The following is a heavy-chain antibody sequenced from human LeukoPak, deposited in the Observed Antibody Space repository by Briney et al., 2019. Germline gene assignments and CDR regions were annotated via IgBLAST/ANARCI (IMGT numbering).Heavy chain of an antibody. Sequence: SETLSLTCTVSGESISGFYWTWIRQPPGKGLEWIGYIYYSGSTSYNPSLKSRVTISVDTSKNQFSLKLSSVTAADTAVYYCARGPSGYDPTYYYYMDVWGKGTTVTVSS. CDR1: GESISGFY. CDR3: ARGPSGYDPTYYYYMDV. D-gene: IGHD5-12*01. J-gene: IGHJ6*03. V-gene: IGHV4-59*08. CDR2: IYYSGST.